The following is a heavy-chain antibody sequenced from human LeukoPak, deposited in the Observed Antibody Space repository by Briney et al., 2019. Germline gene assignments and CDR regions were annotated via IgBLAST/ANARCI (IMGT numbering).Heavy chain of an antibody. J-gene: IGHJ4*02. CDR3: ANDGYGDYVIDY. Sequence: GGSLRLSCAASGFTFSSYGMHWVRRAPGKGLEGVAFIRYDGSNKYDADSVKGRFTISRDNSKNTLYLQMNSLRAEDTAVYYCANDGYGDYVIDYWGQGTLVTVSS. V-gene: IGHV3-30*02. CDR1: GFTFSSYG. D-gene: IGHD4-17*01. CDR2: IRYDGSNK.